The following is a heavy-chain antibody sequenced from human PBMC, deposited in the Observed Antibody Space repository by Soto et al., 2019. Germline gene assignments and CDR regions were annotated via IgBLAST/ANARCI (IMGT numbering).Heavy chain of an antibody. CDR3: ARDGSYDSSGYCFDY. D-gene: IGHD3-22*01. V-gene: IGHV3-21*01. Sequence: EVQLVESGGGLVKPGGSLRLSCAASGFTFSSYSMNWVRQAPGKGLEWVSSISSSGSYIYYADSVKGRFTLSSDNAKNSLYLQMNRLRAEDTAVYYCARDGSYDSSGYCFDYWGQGTLVTVSS. J-gene: IGHJ4*02. CDR1: GFTFSSYS. CDR2: ISSSGSYI.